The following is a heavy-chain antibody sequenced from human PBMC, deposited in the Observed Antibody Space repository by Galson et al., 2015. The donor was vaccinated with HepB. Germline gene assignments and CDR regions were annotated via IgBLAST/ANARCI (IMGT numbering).Heavy chain of an antibody. CDR2: ISYDGSNK. J-gene: IGHJ4*02. CDR1: GFTFSSYA. D-gene: IGHD6-19*01. Sequence: SLRLSCAASGFTFSSYAMHWVRQAPGKGLEWVAVISYDGSNKYYADSVKGRFTISRDNSKNTLYLQMNSLRAEDTAVYYCARDGLKVAGIGWVDYWGQGTLVTASS. V-gene: IGHV3-30*04. CDR3: ARDGLKVAGIGWVDY.